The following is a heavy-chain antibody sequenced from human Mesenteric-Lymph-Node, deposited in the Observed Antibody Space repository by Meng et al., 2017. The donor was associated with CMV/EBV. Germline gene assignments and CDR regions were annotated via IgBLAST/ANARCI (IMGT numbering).Heavy chain of an antibody. CDR1: GFTFSNYG. J-gene: IGHJ4*02. Sequence: GESLKISCAASGFTFSNYGMHWVRQAPGKGLEWVAGIKQDGSEKYYVESVKGRFTISRDNAKNSLYLQMNSLRVEDTAVYYCGRTTVSDFWGQGTLVTVSS. V-gene: IGHV3-7*01. D-gene: IGHD4-11*01. CDR3: GRTTVSDF. CDR2: IKQDGSEK.